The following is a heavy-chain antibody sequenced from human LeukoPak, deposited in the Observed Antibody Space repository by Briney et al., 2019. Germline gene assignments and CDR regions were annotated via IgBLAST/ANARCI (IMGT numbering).Heavy chain of an antibody. CDR1: GFTFSSYA. V-gene: IGHV3-23*01. CDR3: TYSSSWYWFDY. J-gene: IGHJ4*02. Sequence: GGSLRLSCAASGFTFSSYAMSWVRQAPGKGLEWVSAISGSGGRTYYADSVKGRFTISRDNSKNTLYLQMNSLRAEDTAVYYCTYSSSWYWFDYWGQGTLVTVSS. D-gene: IGHD6-13*01. CDR2: ISGSGGRT.